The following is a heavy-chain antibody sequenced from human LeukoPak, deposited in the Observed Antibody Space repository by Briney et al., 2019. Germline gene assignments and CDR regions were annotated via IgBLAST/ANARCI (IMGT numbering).Heavy chain of an antibody. V-gene: IGHV3-23*01. CDR1: GFTFSSYA. CDR3: AKMGTFDCGGDCYSGY. CDR2: ISGSGGST. D-gene: IGHD2-21*01. Sequence: GVLRLSCAASGFTFSSYAMSWVRQAPGKGLEWVSAISGSGGSTYYADSVKGRFTISRDNSKNTLYLQMNSLRAEDTAVYYCAKMGTFDCGGDCYSGYWGQGTLVTVSS. J-gene: IGHJ4*02.